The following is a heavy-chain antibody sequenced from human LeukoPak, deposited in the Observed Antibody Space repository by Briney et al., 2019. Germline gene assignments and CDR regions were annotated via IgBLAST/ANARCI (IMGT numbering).Heavy chain of an antibody. V-gene: IGHV6-1*01. D-gene: IGHD6-13*01. J-gene: IGHJ5*02. CDR2: TYYRSKWYN. CDR1: GDSVSSNSAA. CDR3: ARQQQLVTRTRETAQLFNWFDP. Sequence: SQTLSLTCAISGDSVSSNSAAWHWIRQSPSRGLEWLGRTYYRSKWYNDYAVSVKSRITINPDTSKNQFSLQLNSVTPEDTAVYYCARQQQLVTRTRETAQLFNWFDPWGQGTLVTVSS.